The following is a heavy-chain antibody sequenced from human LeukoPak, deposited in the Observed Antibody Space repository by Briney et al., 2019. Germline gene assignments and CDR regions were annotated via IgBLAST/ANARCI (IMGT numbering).Heavy chain of an antibody. V-gene: IGHV5-51*01. CDR2: IYPRDSDT. CDR3: ARHIGLTTRYFDY. J-gene: IGHJ4*02. Sequence: GDSLKISCKGSGNPFTDYWIAWVCQMPGKGLEWMGMIYPRDSDTRYSPSFQGHVTISADKSIATTYLQWSSLKASDTAMYYCARHIGLTTRYFDYWGQGTLVTVSS. CDR1: GNPFTDYW. D-gene: IGHD4/OR15-4a*01.